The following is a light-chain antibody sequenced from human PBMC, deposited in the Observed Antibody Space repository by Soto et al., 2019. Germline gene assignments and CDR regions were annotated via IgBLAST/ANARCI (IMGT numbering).Light chain of an antibody. CDR3: QQRTPWPFFT. CDR1: QTVSRY. J-gene: IGKJ4*01. Sequence: VLTQSPATLFLSPGERATLSCRASQTVSRYLAWYQQKPGQAPRLLIYYASNRATGIPARFSGSGSGTDYTLTISSLEPKDFAVYYCQQRTPWPFFTFGGGTKVEI. CDR2: YAS. V-gene: IGKV3-11*01.